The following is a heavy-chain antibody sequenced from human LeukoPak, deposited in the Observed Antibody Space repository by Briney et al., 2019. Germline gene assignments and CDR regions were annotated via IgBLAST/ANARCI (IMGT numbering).Heavy chain of an antibody. D-gene: IGHD1-26*01. V-gene: IGHV3-21*01. CDR1: GFTFSSYS. CDR2: ITSSSTYI. J-gene: IGHJ6*03. Sequence: KPGGSLTLSCAVSGFTFSSYSMNWVRQAPGKGLEWVSSITSSSTYIHYADSVKGRFTISRDNAKNSLYLQMNSLRAEDTAVYYCARTTSGATFSDYYYYHMDVWGKGTTVTVSS. CDR3: ARTTSGATFSDYYYYHMDV.